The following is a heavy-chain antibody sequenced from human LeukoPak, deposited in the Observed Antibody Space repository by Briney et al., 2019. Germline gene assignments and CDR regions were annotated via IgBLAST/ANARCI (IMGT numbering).Heavy chain of an antibody. V-gene: IGHV1-8*01. Sequence: ASVKVSCKASGYTFTSHDINWVRQATGQGLEWMGWMNPNSGNTGYAQKFQGRVTMTRNTSISTAYMELSSLRSEDTAVYYCARGRIGHNLDRLVDNWFDPWGQGTLVTVSS. CDR1: GYTFTSHD. CDR2: MNPNSGNT. CDR3: ARGRIGHNLDRLVDNWFDP. J-gene: IGHJ5*02. D-gene: IGHD2-8*02.